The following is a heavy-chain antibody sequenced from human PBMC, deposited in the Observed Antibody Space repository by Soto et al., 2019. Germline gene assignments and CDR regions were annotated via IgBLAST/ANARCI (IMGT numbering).Heavy chain of an antibody. Sequence: EVQLLESGGGLVQPGGSLRLSCAASGFTFSSYVMSWVRQAPGKGLEWVSAISGSGGSTYYADSVKGRFTISRDNSKNTLYLQMNSLRAEDTAVYYCAKRPSVLGYSGSYSVVGYFDYWGQGTLVTVSS. CDR2: ISGSGGST. CDR3: AKRPSVLGYSGSYSVVGYFDY. V-gene: IGHV3-23*01. CDR1: GFTFSSYV. D-gene: IGHD1-26*01. J-gene: IGHJ4*02.